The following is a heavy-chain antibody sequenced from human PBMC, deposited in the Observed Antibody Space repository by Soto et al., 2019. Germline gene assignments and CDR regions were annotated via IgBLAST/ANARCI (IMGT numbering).Heavy chain of an antibody. CDR1: GFTFSSYG. J-gene: IGHJ3*02. CDR2: IWYDGSNK. Sequence: QVQLVESGGGVVQPGRSLRLSCAASGFTFSSYGMHWVRQAPGKGLEWVAVIWYDGSNKYYADSVKGRFTISRDNSKNTLYLQMNSLRAEDTAVYYCARDRSWDDSSGYYYVGDAFDIWGQGTMVTVSS. CDR3: ARDRSWDDSSGYYYVGDAFDI. V-gene: IGHV3-33*01. D-gene: IGHD3-22*01.